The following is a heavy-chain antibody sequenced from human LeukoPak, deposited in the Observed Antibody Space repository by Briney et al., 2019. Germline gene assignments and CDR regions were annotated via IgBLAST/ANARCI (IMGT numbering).Heavy chain of an antibody. V-gene: IGHV3-30*18. CDR2: ISDDGSNK. CDR1: GFTFSNYG. D-gene: IGHD3-10*01. J-gene: IGHJ3*02. CDR3: ANGYYYGSGSYYKEAFDI. Sequence: GGSLRLSCAASGFTFSNYGMHWVRQAPGKGLEWVVVISDDGSNKYYADSVKGRFTISRDNSKNTLYLQMNSLRAEDTAVYYCANGYYYGSGSYYKEAFDIWGQGTMVTLPS.